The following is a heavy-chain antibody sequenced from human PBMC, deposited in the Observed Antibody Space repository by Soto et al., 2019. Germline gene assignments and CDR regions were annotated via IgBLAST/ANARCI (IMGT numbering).Heavy chain of an antibody. CDR2: LYTDGDT. V-gene: IGHV3-53*04. D-gene: IGHD3-16*01. CDR1: GFTLSNHY. J-gene: IGHJ6*03. Sequence: GGSLILSCASSGFTLSNHYMSWVRQAPGKGLEWVSLLYTDGDTYYADSVKGRFTISRHNSKNTLYLQMNSLTTEDTAVYYCARGGGQSYYYMDVWGNGTTVTVSS. CDR3: ARGGGQSYYYMDV.